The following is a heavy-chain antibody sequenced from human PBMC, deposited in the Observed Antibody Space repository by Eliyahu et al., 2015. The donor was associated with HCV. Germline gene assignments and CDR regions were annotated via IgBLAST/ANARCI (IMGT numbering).Heavy chain of an antibody. CDR3: TTGAPGGFDYYLDV. J-gene: IGHJ6*03. D-gene: IGHD3-10*01. V-gene: IGHV3-15*01. CDR1: GFTFSKAW. Sequence: EVQLVESGGGLVKPGGSLRPSCAASGFTFSKAWMSWVRQAPGKGLEWIGRIKSKTDGGTTDYAAPVKSRFNISRDDSKNTLYLQMNSLKTEDTAVYYCTTGAPGGFDYYLDVWGQGTTVTVSS. CDR2: IKSKTDGGTT.